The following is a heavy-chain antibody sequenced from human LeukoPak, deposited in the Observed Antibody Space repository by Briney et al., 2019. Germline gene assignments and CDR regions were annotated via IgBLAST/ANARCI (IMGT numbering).Heavy chain of an antibody. D-gene: IGHD5-24*01. Sequence: SETLSLTCAVYGGSFSGYYWSWIRQPPGKGLEWIGEINHSGSTNYNPSLKSRVTTSVDTSKNQFSLKLSSVTAADTAVYYCARLVRWLQFGARNFDYWGQGTLVTVSS. CDR1: GGSFSGYY. J-gene: IGHJ4*02. CDR2: INHSGST. V-gene: IGHV4-34*01. CDR3: ARLVRWLQFGARNFDY.